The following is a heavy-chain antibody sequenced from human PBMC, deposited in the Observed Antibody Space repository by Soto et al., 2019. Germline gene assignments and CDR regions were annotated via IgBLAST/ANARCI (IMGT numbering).Heavy chain of an antibody. J-gene: IGHJ4*02. CDR3: ARGGAARPDY. CDR1: GFTFSNYG. Sequence: EVQLVESGGGLVEPGGSLRLSCAASGFTFSNYGINWVRQAPGKGLEWVAYIGSITSSKSYADAVKGRFSISRDNAKNSLYLQMNSLRVEDTAVYYCARGGAARPDYWGQGTLVTVSS. CDR2: IGSITSSK. V-gene: IGHV3-48*04.